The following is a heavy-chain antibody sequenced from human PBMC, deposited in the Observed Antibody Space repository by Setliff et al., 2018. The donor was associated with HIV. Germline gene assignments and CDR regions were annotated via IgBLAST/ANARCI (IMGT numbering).Heavy chain of an antibody. J-gene: IGHJ6*04. CDR1: GGSISGYY. Sequence: SETLSLTCTVSGGSISGYYWTWIRQPPGKGLEWIGYIYYSGSTNYHPSLKSRVTVSVDTSKNQFSLKLSAVTAADTDVYYWARDRKVLYGQGLDSYMDVWGKGATVTVSS. V-gene: IGHV4-59*01. D-gene: IGHD3-10*01. CDR3: ARDRKVLYGQGLDSYMDV. CDR2: IYYSGST.